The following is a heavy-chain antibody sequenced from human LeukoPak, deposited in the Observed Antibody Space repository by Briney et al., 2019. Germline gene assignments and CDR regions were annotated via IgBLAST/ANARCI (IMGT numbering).Heavy chain of an antibody. Sequence: GASVKVSCKASGYTFTSYDINWVRQATGQGLEWMGWMNPNSGNTGYAQKFQGRVTMTRNTSISTAYMELGSLRSEDTAVYYCARWYCSSISCYFDYWGQGALVTVSS. D-gene: IGHD2-2*01. V-gene: IGHV1-8*01. J-gene: IGHJ4*02. CDR3: ARWYCSSISCYFDY. CDR1: GYTFTSYD. CDR2: MNPNSGNT.